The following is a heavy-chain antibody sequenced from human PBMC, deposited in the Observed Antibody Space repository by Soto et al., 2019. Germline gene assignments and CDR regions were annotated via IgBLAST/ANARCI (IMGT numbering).Heavy chain of an antibody. CDR1: GYDFNTNW. CDR2: MYPGDSDT. CDR3: ARLPRDCNKTSCYYADH. Sequence: GESLKISCRGSGYDFNTNWFGWVRQLPGKGLEWVGIMYPGDSDTRYNPSLQGHVTLSADVTVSTTFLQWRSLKTSDTGMYFCARLPRDCNKTSCYYADHWGHGTQVTVSS. V-gene: IGHV5-51*01. D-gene: IGHD2-2*01. J-gene: IGHJ4*01.